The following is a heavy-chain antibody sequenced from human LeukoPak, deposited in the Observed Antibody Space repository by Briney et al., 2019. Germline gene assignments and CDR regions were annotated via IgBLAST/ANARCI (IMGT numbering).Heavy chain of an antibody. D-gene: IGHD3-3*01. J-gene: IGHJ6*02. CDR1: GFTFSDYY. CDR2: ISSSGSTI. CDR3: ARETPYDFWSGYYCGMDV. Sequence: GGSLRLSCAASGFTFSDYYMSWIRQAPGKGLEWVSYISSSGSTIYYADSVKGRFTISRDNAKNSLYLQMNSLRAEDTAVYYCARETPYDFWSGYYCGMDVWGQGTTVAVSS. V-gene: IGHV3-11*01.